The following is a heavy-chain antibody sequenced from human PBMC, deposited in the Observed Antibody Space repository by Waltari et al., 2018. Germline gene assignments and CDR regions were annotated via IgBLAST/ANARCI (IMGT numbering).Heavy chain of an antibody. CDR2: IIPIFGTA. CDR3: ASHYYDSSGYSYYFDY. Sequence: QVQLVQSGAEVKKPGSSVKVSCKASGGTFSSYAISWVRQAPGQGLEWMGRIIPIFGTANYAQKFQGRVTITADKSTSTAYMELSSLRSEDTAVYYCASHYYDSSGYSYYFDYWGQGTLVTVSS. V-gene: IGHV1-69*08. CDR1: GGTFSSYA. D-gene: IGHD3-22*01. J-gene: IGHJ4*02.